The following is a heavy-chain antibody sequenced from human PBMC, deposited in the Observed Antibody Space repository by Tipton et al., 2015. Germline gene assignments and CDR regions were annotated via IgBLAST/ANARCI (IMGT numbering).Heavy chain of an antibody. V-gene: IGHV3-7*01. CDR1: GFSFSSFG. CDR3: ARPAQSMPYYFDY. CDR2: INQDGGEK. J-gene: IGHJ4*02. D-gene: IGHD2/OR15-2a*01. Sequence: SLRLSCAASGFSFSSFGMHWVRQAPGKGLEWVANINQDGGEKYYVDSVKGRFTISRDNAKNSLYLHMDFLRAEDTAVYSCARPAQSMPYYFDYWGQGTLVAVSS.